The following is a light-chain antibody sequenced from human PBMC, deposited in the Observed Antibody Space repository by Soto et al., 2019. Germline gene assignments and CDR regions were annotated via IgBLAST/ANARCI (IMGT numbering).Light chain of an antibody. J-gene: IGKJ1*01. CDR2: GAS. Sequence: ELVLTQSPATLSLSAGERATRXXRASQSVSSSNFAWYQQKPAQAPRXLIYGASRRAPGIPERFSGSGSGTDFTLTISRLEPEDFAVYYCQQYGSSRTFGQGTKVDIK. CDR1: QSVSSSN. CDR3: QQYGSSRT. V-gene: IGKV3-20*01.